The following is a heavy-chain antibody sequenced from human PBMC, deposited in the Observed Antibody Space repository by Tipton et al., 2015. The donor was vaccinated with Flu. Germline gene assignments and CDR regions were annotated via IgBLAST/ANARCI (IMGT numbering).Heavy chain of an antibody. CDR2: IYYSGST. V-gene: IGHV4-39*07. CDR3: ARGMSRDGYN. D-gene: IGHD5-24*01. J-gene: IGHJ4*02. Sequence: TLSLTCTVSGGSISSSSYYWGWIRQPPGKGLEWIGSIYYSGSTYYNPSLKSRVTISVDTSKNQFSLKLSSVTAADTAVYYCARGMSRDGYNWGQGTLVTVSS. CDR1: GGSISSSSYY.